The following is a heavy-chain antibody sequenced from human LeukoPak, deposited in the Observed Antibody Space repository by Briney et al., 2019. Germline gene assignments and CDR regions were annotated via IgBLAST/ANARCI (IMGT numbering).Heavy chain of an antibody. CDR2: ISYDGSNK. CDR3: AKEGVLRYFDWFNTGAYYYGMDV. Sequence: PGGSLRLSCAASGFTFSSYGMHWVRQAPGKGLEWVAVISYDGSNKYYADSVKGRFTISRDNSKNTLYLQMNSLRAEDTAVYYCAKEGVLRYFDWFNTGAYYYGMDVWGQGTTVTVSS. D-gene: IGHD3-9*01. V-gene: IGHV3-30*18. J-gene: IGHJ6*02. CDR1: GFTFSSYG.